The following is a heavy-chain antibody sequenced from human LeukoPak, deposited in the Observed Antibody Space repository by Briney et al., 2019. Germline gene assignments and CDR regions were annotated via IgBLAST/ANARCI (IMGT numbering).Heavy chain of an antibody. D-gene: IGHD3-9*01. CDR3: AREFKDILTGYYKTPDYYGMDV. CDR2: IWYDGSNK. Sequence: PGGSLRLSCAASGFTFSSYGMHWVRQAPGKGLEWVAVIWYDGSNKYYADSVKGRFTISRDNSKNTLYLQMNSLRAEDTAVYYCAREFKDILTGYYKTPDYYGMDVRGQGTTVTVSS. J-gene: IGHJ6*02. CDR1: GFTFSSYG. V-gene: IGHV3-33*08.